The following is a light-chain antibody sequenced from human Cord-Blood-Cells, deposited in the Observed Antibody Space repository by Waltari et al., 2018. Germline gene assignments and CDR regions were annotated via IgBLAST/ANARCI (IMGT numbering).Light chain of an antibody. CDR1: QSISSY. Sequence: DLQMNQSPFSLSAFVGERVTLTFPVSQSISSYLKWYQQKPGKAPKLLIYAASSLQSGVPSRFSGSGSGTDFTLTISSLQPEDFATYYCQQSYSTPFTFGPGTKVDIK. V-gene: IGKV1-39*01. CDR3: QQSYSTPFT. J-gene: IGKJ3*01. CDR2: AAS.